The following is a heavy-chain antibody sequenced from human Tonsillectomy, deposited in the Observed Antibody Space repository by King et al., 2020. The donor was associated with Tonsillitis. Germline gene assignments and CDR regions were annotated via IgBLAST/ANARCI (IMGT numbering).Heavy chain of an antibody. CDR1: GGTFSSYA. Sequence: VQLVESGAEVKKPGCSVKVSCKASGGTFSSYAISWVRQAPGQGLEWMGEIIPIFGTANYAQKFQGRVTITEDEATSTVYMEMSSMRSEDTAVYDCARDGRLDGGYNFVPKYDYFDYWGQGTLVTVSS. J-gene: IGHJ4*02. CDR3: ARDGRLDGGYNFVPKYDYFDY. CDR2: IIPIFGTA. V-gene: IGHV1-69*01. D-gene: IGHD5-18*01.